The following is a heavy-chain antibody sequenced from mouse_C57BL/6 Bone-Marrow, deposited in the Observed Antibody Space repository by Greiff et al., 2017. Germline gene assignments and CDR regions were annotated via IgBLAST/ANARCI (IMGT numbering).Heavy chain of an antibody. CDR2: INPNNGGT. CDR1: GYTFTDYY. Sequence: EVQLQQSGPELVKPGASVKISCKASGYTFTDYYMNWVKQSHGKSLEWIGDINPNNGGTSYNQKFKGKATLTVDKSSSTAYMELRSLTSEDSAVYYCARRVHYYGSSFFFDYWGQGTTLTVSS. J-gene: IGHJ2*01. CDR3: ARRVHYYGSSFFFDY. D-gene: IGHD1-1*01. V-gene: IGHV1-26*01.